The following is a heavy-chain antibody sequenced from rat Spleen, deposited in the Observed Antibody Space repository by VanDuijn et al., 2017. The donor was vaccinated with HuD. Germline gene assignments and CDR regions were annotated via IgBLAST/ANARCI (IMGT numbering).Heavy chain of an antibody. CDR3: TRDRYYGYNYYFDY. D-gene: IGHD1-9*01. J-gene: IGHJ2*01. CDR1: GFTFSGYW. V-gene: IGHV5-58*01. Sequence: EVQLVETGGGLVQPGRSLKLSCVASGFTFSGYWMYWFRQAPGKGLEWVSSINPDGGNTYYPDSVKGRFTISRDNAKSTLYLQMDSLRSEDTATYYCTRDRYYGYNYYFDYWGQGVMVTVSS. CDR2: INPDGGNT.